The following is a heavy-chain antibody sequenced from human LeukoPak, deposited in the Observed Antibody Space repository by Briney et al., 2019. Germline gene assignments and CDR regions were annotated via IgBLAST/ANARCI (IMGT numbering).Heavy chain of an antibody. V-gene: IGHV3-74*01. D-gene: IGHD3-16*01. J-gene: IGHJ6*02. CDR2: INSDGSST. Sequence: QPGGSLRLSCAASGFTFSSYWMHWVRQAPGKGLVWVSRINSDGSSTSYADSVKGRFTISRDNAKNTLYLQMNSLRAEDTAVYYCANSGVMEYYGMDVWGQGTTVTVSS. CDR3: ANSGVMEYYGMDV. CDR1: GFTFSSYW.